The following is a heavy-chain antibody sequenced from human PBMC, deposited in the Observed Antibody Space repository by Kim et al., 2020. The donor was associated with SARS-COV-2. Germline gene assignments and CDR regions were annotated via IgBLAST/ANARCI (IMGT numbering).Heavy chain of an antibody. V-gene: IGHV3-73*01. Sequence: GGSLRLSCAASGFTFSGSAMHWVRQASGKGLEWVGRIRSKANSYATAYAASVKGRFTISRDDSKNTAYLQMNSLKTEDTAVYYCTRGCSSTSCYAPWFDPWGQGTLVTVSS. J-gene: IGHJ5*02. CDR3: TRGCSSTSCYAPWFDP. CDR2: IRSKANSYAT. CDR1: GFTFSGSA. D-gene: IGHD2-2*01.